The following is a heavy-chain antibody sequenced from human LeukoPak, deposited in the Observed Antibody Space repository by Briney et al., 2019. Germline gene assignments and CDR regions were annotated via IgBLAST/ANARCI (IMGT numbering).Heavy chain of an antibody. V-gene: IGHV3-23*01. CDR3: ARARATPLYYFDY. CDR1: GFTFSSYA. CDR2: LSSSGGST. Sequence: PGGSLRLSCAASGFTFSSYAMSWVRQAPGKGLEWVSALSSSGGSTYHADSVKGRFTISRDNAKNSLYLQMNSLRAEDTAVYYCARARATPLYYFDYWGQGTLVTVSS. J-gene: IGHJ4*02.